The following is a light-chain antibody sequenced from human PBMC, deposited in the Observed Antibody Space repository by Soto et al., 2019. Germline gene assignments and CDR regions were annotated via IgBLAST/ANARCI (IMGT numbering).Light chain of an antibody. CDR2: NAS. V-gene: IGKV3-11*01. J-gene: IGKJ5*01. CDR1: QSVSTY. CDR3: QQRSNWIT. Sequence: DIVLTQSPATLSLSPGERATLSCRASQSVSTYLAWYKQKPGQAPRLLISNASDRATGIPARFSGSRSGTDFTLTISSLEPEDFAVYYCQQRSNWITFGEGTRLEIK.